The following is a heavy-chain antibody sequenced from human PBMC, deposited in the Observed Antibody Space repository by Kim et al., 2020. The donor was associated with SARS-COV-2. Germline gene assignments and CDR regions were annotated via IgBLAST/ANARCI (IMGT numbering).Heavy chain of an antibody. D-gene: IGHD6-13*01. Sequence: VKGRFTISRDNSKNTLYLQMNSLRADDTAVYYCAKVRQGIAAAGTVWFAPWGQGTLVTVSS. J-gene: IGHJ5*02. V-gene: IGHV3-30*02. CDR3: AKVRQGIAAAGTVWFAP.